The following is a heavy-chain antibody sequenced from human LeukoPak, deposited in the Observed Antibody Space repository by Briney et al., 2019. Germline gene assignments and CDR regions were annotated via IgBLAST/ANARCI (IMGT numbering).Heavy chain of an antibody. V-gene: IGHV3-23*01. Sequence: GGSLRLSCTVSGFTFSNYAMAWVRQAPGKGLEWVSTIVASYSGTFYVDSVKGRFVVSRDNSKNTLYLQMNSRRVDDGAMYYCARDRAMDDYWGQGTLVTVSS. J-gene: IGHJ4*02. CDR1: GFTFSNYA. D-gene: IGHD5-18*01. CDR2: IVASYSGT. CDR3: ARDRAMDDY.